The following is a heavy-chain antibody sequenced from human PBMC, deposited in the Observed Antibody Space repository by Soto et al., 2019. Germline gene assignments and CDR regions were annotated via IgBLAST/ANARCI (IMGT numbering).Heavy chain of an antibody. CDR3: VRGDKGGFDL. CDR2: IHSDGSTT. V-gene: IGHV3-74*01. J-gene: IGHJ3*01. D-gene: IGHD2-21*02. CDR1: GLSFLYDC. Sequence: GWSVRHSCADSGLSFLYDCMHCDYQAPGQGLVWVSHIHSDGSTTTYADSVKGRFTISRENAKNTLYLQMNSLRAEDTAVYYCVRGDKGGFDLWGQGTTVTVSS.